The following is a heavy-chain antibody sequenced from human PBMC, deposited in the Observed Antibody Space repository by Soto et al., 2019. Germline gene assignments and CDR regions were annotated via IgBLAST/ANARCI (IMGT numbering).Heavy chain of an antibody. J-gene: IGHJ4*02. V-gene: IGHV2-5*02. Sequence: QITLKESGPTLVKPTQTLTLTCTFSGFSLSSTRMAVGWLRQPPGKALELLALIYWDDDKRYSPFLKSRLTIADDTAKDEVVLTMSNMDPVDTARYYCAHIVVAGFRYDFDYWGQGTLVTGST. D-gene: IGHD6-19*01. CDR3: AHIVVAGFRYDFDY. CDR1: GFSLSSTRMA. CDR2: IYWDDDK.